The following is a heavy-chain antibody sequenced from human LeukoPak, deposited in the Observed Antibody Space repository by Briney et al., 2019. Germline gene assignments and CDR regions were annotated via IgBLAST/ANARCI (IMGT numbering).Heavy chain of an antibody. D-gene: IGHD4-11*01. CDR3: ARDLAGTTFDY. V-gene: IGHV1-69*13. J-gene: IGHJ4*02. CDR2: IIPIFGTA. Sequence: SVKVSCKASGGTFSSYAIRWVRQAPGQGLEWMGGIIPIFGTANYAQKYQGRVTITADESTSTAYMELSSLRSEDTAVYYCARDLAGTTFDYWGQGTLVTVSS. CDR1: GGTFSSYA.